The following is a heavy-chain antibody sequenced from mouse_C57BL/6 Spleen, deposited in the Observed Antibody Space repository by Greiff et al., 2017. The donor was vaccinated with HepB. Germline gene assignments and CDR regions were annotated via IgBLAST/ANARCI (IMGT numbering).Heavy chain of an antibody. Sequence: VQLQQPGAELVRPGTSVKLSCKASGYTFTSYWMHWVKQRPGQGLEWIGVIDPSDSYTNYNQKFKGKATLTVDTSSSTAYMQLSSLTSEDSAVYYCARRDGSSYYFDYWGQGTTLTVSS. CDR2: IDPSDSYT. V-gene: IGHV1-59*01. D-gene: IGHD1-1*01. J-gene: IGHJ2*01. CDR1: GYTFTSYW. CDR3: ARRDGSSYYFDY.